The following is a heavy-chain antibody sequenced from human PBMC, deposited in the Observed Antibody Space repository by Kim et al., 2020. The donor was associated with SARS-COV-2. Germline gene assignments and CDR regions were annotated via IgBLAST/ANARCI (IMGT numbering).Heavy chain of an antibody. V-gene: IGHV3-30*04. D-gene: IGHD3-10*01. CDR2: ISYDGSNK. Sequence: GGSLRLSCAASGFTFSSYAMHWVRQAPGKGLEWVAVISYDGSNKYYADSVKGRFTISRDNSKNTLYLQMNSLRAEDTAVYYCARDLREYYYGSGYYYYGMDVWGQGTTVTVSS. J-gene: IGHJ6*02. CDR3: ARDLREYYYGSGYYYYGMDV. CDR1: GFTFSSYA.